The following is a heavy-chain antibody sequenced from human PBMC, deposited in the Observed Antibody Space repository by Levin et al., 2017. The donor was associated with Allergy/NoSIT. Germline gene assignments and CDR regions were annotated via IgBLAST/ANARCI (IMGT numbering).Heavy chain of an antibody. J-gene: IGHJ3*02. CDR1: GFTFSNYW. CDR2: IKQDGSEK. CDR3: ATTPILEWLPRDAFDI. V-gene: IGHV3-7*01. Sequence: GGSLRLSCAASGFTFSNYWMNWVRQGPRKGLEWVANIKQDGSEKYYVDSVKGRFTISRDNAKNLVYLQMNSLRAEDTAVYYCATTPILEWLPRDAFDIWGQGTMVTVSS. D-gene: IGHD3-3*01.